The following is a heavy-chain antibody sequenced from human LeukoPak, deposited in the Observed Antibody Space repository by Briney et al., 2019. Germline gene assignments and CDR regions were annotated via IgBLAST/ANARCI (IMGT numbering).Heavy chain of an antibody. V-gene: IGHV4-39*07. CDR2: IYYGGST. CDR1: GGSINSSSYY. J-gene: IGHJ5*02. Sequence: SETLSLTCTVSGGSINSSSYYWGWIRQPPGKGLEWIGSIYYGGSTYYNPSLKSRVTISVDTSKNQFSLKLSSVTAADTAVYYCARSEEGITVYDKWFDPWGQGTLVTVSS. D-gene: IGHD2-8*01. CDR3: ARSEEGITVYDKWFDP.